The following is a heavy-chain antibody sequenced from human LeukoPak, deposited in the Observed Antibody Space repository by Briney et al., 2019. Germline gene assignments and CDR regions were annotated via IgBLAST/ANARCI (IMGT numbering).Heavy chain of an antibody. CDR1: DASMSSHY. D-gene: IGHD6-6*01. Sequence: SETLSLTCTVSDASMSSHYWIWVRQPPGKGLEWIGYIYYSGSTNYNPSLKSRVTISVDTSKNQFSLKLSSVTAADTAVYYCARGGGQLVGAFDIWGQGTMVTVSS. J-gene: IGHJ3*02. V-gene: IGHV4-59*11. CDR3: ARGGGQLVGAFDI. CDR2: IYYSGST.